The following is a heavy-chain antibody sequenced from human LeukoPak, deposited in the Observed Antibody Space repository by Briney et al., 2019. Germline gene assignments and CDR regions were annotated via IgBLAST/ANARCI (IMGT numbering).Heavy chain of an antibody. CDR2: IYPGDSDT. V-gene: IGHV5-51*01. CDR3: AGLGYSSGGPGYYYGMNV. D-gene: IGHD6-19*01. J-gene: IGHJ6*02. Sequence: GESLKISCKGSGYSFTSYWIGWVRQMPGKGLEWMGIIYPGDSDTRYSPSFQGQVTISADKSISTAYLQWSSLKASDTAMYYCAGLGYSSGGPGYYYGMNVWGQGTTVTVSS. CDR1: GYSFTSYW.